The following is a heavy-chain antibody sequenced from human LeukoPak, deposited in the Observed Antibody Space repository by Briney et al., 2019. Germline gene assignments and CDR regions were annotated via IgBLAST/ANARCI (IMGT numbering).Heavy chain of an antibody. D-gene: IGHD3-10*01. CDR2: ISGSGGST. CDR1: GFTFSSYA. V-gene: IGHV3-23*01. J-gene: IGHJ4*02. CDR3: AKTAPADYYGSGSYSDY. Sequence: GGSLRLSCAASGFTFSSYAMSWVRQAPGKGLEWVSAISGSGGSTYYADSVKGRFTISRDNSKNTLYLQMNSLRAEDTAVYYCAKTAPADYYGSGSYSDYWGQGTLDTVSS.